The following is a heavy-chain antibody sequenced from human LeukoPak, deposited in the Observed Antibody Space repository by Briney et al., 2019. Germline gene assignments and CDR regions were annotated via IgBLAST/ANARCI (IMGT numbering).Heavy chain of an antibody. D-gene: IGHD3-9*01. CDR2: IYTSGST. J-gene: IGHJ6*03. CDR3: ARDREDYDILTGYYRPASYYYYMDV. Sequence: SQTLSLTCTVSGGSISSGSYYWSWIRQPAGKGLEWIGGIYTSGSTNYNPSLKSRVTISVDTSKNQFSLKLSSVTAADTAVYYCARDREDYDILTGYYRPASYYYYMDVWGKGTTVTVSS. CDR1: GGSISSGSYY. V-gene: IGHV4-61*02.